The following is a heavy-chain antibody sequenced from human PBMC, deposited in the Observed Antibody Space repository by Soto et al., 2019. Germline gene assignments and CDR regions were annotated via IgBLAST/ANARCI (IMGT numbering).Heavy chain of an antibody. CDR3: ARVGRGYEYYFDY. D-gene: IGHD5-12*01. J-gene: IGHJ4*02. CDR1: GGTFSSYA. V-gene: IGHV1-69*13. Sequence: SVKVSCKASGGTFSSYAISWVRQAPGQGLEWMGGIIPIFGTANYAQKFQGRVTITADESTSTAYMELSSLRSEDTAVYYCARVGRGYEYYFDYWGQGTLVTVSS. CDR2: IIPIFGTA.